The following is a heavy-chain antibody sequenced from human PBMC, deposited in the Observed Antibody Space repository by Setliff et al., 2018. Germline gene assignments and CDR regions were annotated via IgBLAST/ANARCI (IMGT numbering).Heavy chain of an antibody. J-gene: IGHJ4*02. Sequence: SETLSLTCTVSGASVTSFDYYWSWIRQPPGKGLEYIGHISHGVSTSYSPSLKSRLSISADTSKNQFTLKLTSVTAADTAVYYCARTHCTTTSCFYFHYWGQGTVVTVSS. D-gene: IGHD2-2*01. V-gene: IGHV4-30-4*01. CDR3: ARTHCTTTSCFYFHY. CDR1: GASVTSFDYY. CDR2: ISHGVST.